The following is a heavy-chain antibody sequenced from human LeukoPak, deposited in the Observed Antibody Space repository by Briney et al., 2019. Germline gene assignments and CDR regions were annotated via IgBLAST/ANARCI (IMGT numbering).Heavy chain of an antibody. J-gene: IGHJ4*02. Sequence: SESLSLTCTVSGYSISSGYYWGWVRQPPGKGLEWIGSTYHSGSTYYNPSLKSRVTMSVDTSKNQFSLNLNSVTAADTAVYYCTRDSAKYYGSANYYSIDYWGQGTLVTVSS. D-gene: IGHD3-10*01. V-gene: IGHV4-38-2*02. CDR3: TRDSAKYYGSANYYSIDY. CDR1: GYSISSGYY. CDR2: TYHSGST.